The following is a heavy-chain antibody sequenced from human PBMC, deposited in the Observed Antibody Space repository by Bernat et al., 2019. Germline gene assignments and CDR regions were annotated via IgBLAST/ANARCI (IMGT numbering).Heavy chain of an antibody. D-gene: IGHD2-2*01. CDR2: IYYSGST. Sequence: QVQLQESGPGLVKPSQTLSLTCTVSGGSISSGGYYWSWIRQHPGKGLEWIGYIYYSGSTYYNPSLKSRVTISVDTSKNQFSLKLSSVTAADTAVYYCARDLVVVPAAVNWFDPWGQGTLVTVSS. J-gene: IGHJ5*02. CDR3: ARDLVVVPAAVNWFDP. CDR1: GGSISSGGYY. V-gene: IGHV4-31*03.